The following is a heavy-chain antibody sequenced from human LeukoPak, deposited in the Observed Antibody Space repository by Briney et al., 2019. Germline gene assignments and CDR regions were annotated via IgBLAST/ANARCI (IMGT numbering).Heavy chain of an antibody. CDR3: ARGNYDILTGYRSALSD. Sequence: SETLSLTCTVSGGSISGYYWSWIRQPPGKGLEWIGYIYYSGSPNYNPSLKSRVTISVDTSKNHFSLKLSSVTAADTAVYYCARGNYDILTGYRSALSDWGQGTLVTVSS. CDR2: IYYSGSP. CDR1: GGSISGYY. J-gene: IGHJ4*02. V-gene: IGHV4-59*01. D-gene: IGHD3-9*01.